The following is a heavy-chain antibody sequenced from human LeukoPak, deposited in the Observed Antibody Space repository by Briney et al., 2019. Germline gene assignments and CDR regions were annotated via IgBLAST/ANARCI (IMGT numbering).Heavy chain of an antibody. CDR2: IYYSGST. Sequence: SETLSLTCTVSGGSISSYYWSWIRQPPGKGLEWIGYIYYSGSTNYNPSLKSRVTISVDTSKNQFSLKLSSVTAADTAVYYCAREDIMITFGGVNDYHMDVWGKGTTVTVSS. D-gene: IGHD3-16*01. V-gene: IGHV4-59*01. CDR3: AREDIMITFGGVNDYHMDV. J-gene: IGHJ6*03. CDR1: GGSISSYY.